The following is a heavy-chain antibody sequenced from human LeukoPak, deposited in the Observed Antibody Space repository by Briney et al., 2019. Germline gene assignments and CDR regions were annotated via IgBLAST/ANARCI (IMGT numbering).Heavy chain of an antibody. CDR2: IYYSGST. CDR3: ARLGRGRYFDY. D-gene: IGHD1-26*01. Sequence: PSETLTLTCTVSGGSISSYYWSWIRQPPGKGLEWIGYIYYSGSTNYSPSLKSRVTISVDTSKNQFSLKLSSVTAADTAVYYCARLGRGRYFDYWGQGTLVTVSS. J-gene: IGHJ4*02. V-gene: IGHV4-59*08. CDR1: GGSISSYY.